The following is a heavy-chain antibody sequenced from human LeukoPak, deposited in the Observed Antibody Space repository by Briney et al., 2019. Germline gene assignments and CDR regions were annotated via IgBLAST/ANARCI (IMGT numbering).Heavy chain of an antibody. CDR2: ISGSGSTT. J-gene: IGHJ4*02. CDR3: AKAIGRSSTSCGDY. V-gene: IGHV3-23*01. Sequence: GGSLRLSCAASGFTFSSYAMSWVRQAPGKGLEWVSGISGSGSTTYYADSVKGRFTISRDSSKNTLYLQMNSLRAEDTAVYYCAKAIGRSSTSCGDYWGQGTLVTVSS. D-gene: IGHD2-2*01. CDR1: GFTFSSYA.